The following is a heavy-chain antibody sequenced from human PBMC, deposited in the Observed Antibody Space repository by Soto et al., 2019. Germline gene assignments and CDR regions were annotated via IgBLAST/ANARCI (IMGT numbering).Heavy chain of an antibody. CDR1: GFTFSSYW. D-gene: IGHD2-15*01. CDR3: VRTSLVVAAATREDY. Sequence: EVQLVESGGGLVQPGGSLRLSCAASGFTFSSYWMHWVRQAPGKGLVWVSRINSDGSSTSYADSVKGRFTISRDNAKNTLYLQMNSLRAEDTAVYYSVRTSLVVAAATREDYRGQGTLVTVSS. J-gene: IGHJ4*02. CDR2: INSDGSST. V-gene: IGHV3-74*01.